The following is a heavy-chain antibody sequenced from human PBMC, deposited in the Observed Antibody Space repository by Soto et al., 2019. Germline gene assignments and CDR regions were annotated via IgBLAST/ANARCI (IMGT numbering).Heavy chain of an antibody. CDR3: ARDLNYCSSTSCYGDYYYGMDV. Sequence: EVQLVESGGGLVKPGGSLRLSCAASGFTFSSYSMNWVRQAPGKGLEWVSSISSSSSYIYYADSVKGRFTISRGNAKNSLYLQMNSLRAEDTAVYYCARDLNYCSSTSCYGDYYYGMDVWGQGTTVTVSS. CDR2: ISSSSSYI. J-gene: IGHJ6*02. D-gene: IGHD2-2*01. V-gene: IGHV3-21*01. CDR1: GFTFSSYS.